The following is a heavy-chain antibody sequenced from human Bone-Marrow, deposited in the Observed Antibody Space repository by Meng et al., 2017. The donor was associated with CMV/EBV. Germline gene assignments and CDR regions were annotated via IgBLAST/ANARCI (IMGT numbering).Heavy chain of an antibody. CDR3: ARSRPVQLPRRWFDP. CDR2: INPSGGST. D-gene: IGHD2-2*01. CDR1: GFTFTSYY. V-gene: IGHV1-46*01. J-gene: IGHJ5*02. Sequence: GESLKISCAASGFTFTSYYMHWVRQAPGQGLEWMGIINPSGGSTSYTQKFQGRVTMTRDTSTSTVYMELSSLRSEDTAVYYCARSRPVQLPRRWFDPWGQGTLVTVSS.